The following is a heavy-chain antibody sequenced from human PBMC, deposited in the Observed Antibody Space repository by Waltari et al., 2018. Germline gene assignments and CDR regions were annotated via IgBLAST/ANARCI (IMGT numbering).Heavy chain of an antibody. J-gene: IGHJ5*02. V-gene: IGHV4-59*11. CDR3: ARAPHYYYDSSGYSNWFDP. CDR2: IYYSGST. D-gene: IGHD3-22*01. Sequence: QVQLQESGPGLVKPSETLSLTCTVSGGSISSHYWSWIRQPPGKGLEWIGYIYYSGSTNYNPSLKSRVTISVDTSKNQFSLKLSSVTAADTAVYYCARAPHYYYDSSGYSNWFDPWGQGTLVTVSS. CDR1: GGSISSHY.